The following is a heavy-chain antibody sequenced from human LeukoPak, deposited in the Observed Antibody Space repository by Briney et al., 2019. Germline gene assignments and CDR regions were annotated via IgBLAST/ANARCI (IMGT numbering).Heavy chain of an antibody. J-gene: IGHJ4*02. CDR1: GFTFSSYA. D-gene: IGHD3-3*01. Sequence: AGGSLRLSCAASGFTFSSYAMSWVRQAPGKGLEWVLAISGSGGSTYYADSVKGRFTISRDNSKNTLYLQMNSLRAEDTAVYYCAKDPHRVVNYYFDYWGQGTLVTVSS. CDR3: AKDPHRVVNYYFDY. CDR2: ISGSGGST. V-gene: IGHV3-23*01.